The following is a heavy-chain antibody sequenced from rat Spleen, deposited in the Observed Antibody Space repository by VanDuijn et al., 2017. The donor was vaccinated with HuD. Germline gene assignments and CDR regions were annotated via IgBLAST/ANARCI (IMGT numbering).Heavy chain of an antibody. CDR1: GFTFSNYD. Sequence: EVQLVESGGGLVQPGRSLKLSCAASGFTFSNYDMAWVRQAPTKGLEWVASISTGGSTYYSGSVKGRFTISRDNAKSTLYLQMDSLRSEDTATYYCSREGLYGNFFDYCGQGVMVTVSS. CDR2: ISTGGST. CDR3: SREGLYGNFFDY. D-gene: IGHD1-11*01. J-gene: IGHJ2*01. V-gene: IGHV5-25*01.